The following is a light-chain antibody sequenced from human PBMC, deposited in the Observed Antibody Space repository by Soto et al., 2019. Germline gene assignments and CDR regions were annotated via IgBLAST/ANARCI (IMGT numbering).Light chain of an antibody. CDR3: STWDDRQKHVV. CDR1: SSNIGSNT. J-gene: IGLJ2*01. V-gene: IGLV1-44*01. CDR2: ANN. Sequence: QSVLTQPPSASGTPGQRVSISCSGSSSNIGSNTVNWYPQLPGAAPNLLIFANNQRPSGVPDRFSGSKSVTSASLAISGLQSEDEADYYCSTWDDRQKHVVFGGGTKLTVL.